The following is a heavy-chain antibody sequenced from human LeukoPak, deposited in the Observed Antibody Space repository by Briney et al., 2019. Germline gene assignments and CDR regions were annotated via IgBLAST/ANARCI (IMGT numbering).Heavy chain of an antibody. J-gene: IGHJ4*02. Sequence: SETLPLTCAVYGGSFSGYYWSWIRQPPGKGLEWIGEINHSGSTNYNPSLKSRVTISVDTSKNQFSLKLSSVTAADTAVYYCARSPQGYYYGSGSYYKGFDYWGQGTLVTVSS. CDR2: INHSGST. V-gene: IGHV4-34*01. D-gene: IGHD3-10*01. CDR1: GGSFSGYY. CDR3: ARSPQGYYYGSGSYYKGFDY.